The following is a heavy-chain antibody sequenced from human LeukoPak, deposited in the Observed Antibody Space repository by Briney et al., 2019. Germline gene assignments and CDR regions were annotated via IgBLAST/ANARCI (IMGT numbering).Heavy chain of an antibody. Sequence: ASVKVSCKASGYTFTGYYMHWVRQAPGQGLEWMGWINPNSGGTNYAQKFQGRVTMTRDTSISTAYMELSRLRSDDTAVYYCATSIYSGSYYDYWGQGTLVTVSS. D-gene: IGHD1-26*01. J-gene: IGHJ4*02. CDR2: INPNSGGT. CDR1: GYTFTGYY. CDR3: ATSIYSGSYYDY. V-gene: IGHV1-2*02.